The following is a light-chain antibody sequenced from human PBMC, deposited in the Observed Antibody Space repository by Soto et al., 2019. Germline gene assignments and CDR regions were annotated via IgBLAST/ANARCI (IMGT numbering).Light chain of an antibody. CDR3: QQYFTIPRT. V-gene: IGKV4-1*01. CDR1: QNILYSSNNKNY. Sequence: DFVMTLSPNSLAVSLGERATINCKSSQNILYSSNNKNYLAWYQQKPGQPPKLLISWASTRASGVPDRFSGSGSGTDFTLTISSLQAEDVAVYYCQQYFTIPRTFGQGTKVEIK. J-gene: IGKJ1*01. CDR2: WAS.